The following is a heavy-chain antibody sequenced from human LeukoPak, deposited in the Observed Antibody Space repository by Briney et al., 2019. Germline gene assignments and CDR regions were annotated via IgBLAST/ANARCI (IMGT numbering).Heavy chain of an antibody. V-gene: IGHV1-2*02. CDR1: GYTFTGYY. D-gene: IGHD1-1*01. Sequence: GASVKVSCKASGYTFTGYYMHWVRQAPGQGLEWMGWINPNSGGTNYAQKFQGRVTMTRDTSISTAYMELSRLRSDDTAVYYCARDLLQTTSQNDAFDIWGQGAMVTVSS. CDR2: INPNSGGT. J-gene: IGHJ3*02. CDR3: ARDLLQTTSQNDAFDI.